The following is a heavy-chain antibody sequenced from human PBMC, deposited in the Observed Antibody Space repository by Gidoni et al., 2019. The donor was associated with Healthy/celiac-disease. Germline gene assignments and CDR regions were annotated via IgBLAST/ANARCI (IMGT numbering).Heavy chain of an antibody. CDR3: ARSDVDTAMVDY. CDR2: IYYSGST. Sequence: QLQLQESGPGLVKPSETLSLTCTVSGGSISSSSYYWGWIRQPPGKGLEWIGSIYYSGSTYYNPSLKSRVTISVDTSKNQFSLKLSSVTAADTAVYYCARSDVDTAMVDYWGQGTLVTVSS. CDR1: GGSISSSSYY. J-gene: IGHJ4*02. V-gene: IGHV4-39*01. D-gene: IGHD5-18*01.